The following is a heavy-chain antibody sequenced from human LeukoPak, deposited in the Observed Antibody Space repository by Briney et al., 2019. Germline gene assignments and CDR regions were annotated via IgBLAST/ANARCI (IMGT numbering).Heavy chain of an antibody. Sequence: ASVKVSCKASGGTFSSYAISWVRQAPGQGLEWMGRIIPIFGIANYAQKFQGRVTITADKSTSTAHMELSSLRSEDTAVYYCARGGDSSGPTGFDYWGQGTLVTVSS. V-gene: IGHV1-69*04. D-gene: IGHD3-22*01. CDR2: IIPIFGIA. J-gene: IGHJ4*02. CDR1: GGTFSSYA. CDR3: ARGGDSSGPTGFDY.